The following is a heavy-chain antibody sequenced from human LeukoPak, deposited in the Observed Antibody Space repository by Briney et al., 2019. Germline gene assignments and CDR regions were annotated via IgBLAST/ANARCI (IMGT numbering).Heavy chain of an antibody. Sequence: GGSLRLSCAASGFTFDDYAMHWVRHAPGKGLEWVSGISWNSGSIGYADSVKGRFTISRDNAKNSLYLQMNSLRAEDTAVYYCARDWTGQQLVRAYFDYWGQGTLVTVSS. CDR2: ISWNSGSI. J-gene: IGHJ4*02. V-gene: IGHV3-9*01. D-gene: IGHD6-13*01. CDR1: GFTFDDYA. CDR3: ARDWTGQQLVRAYFDY.